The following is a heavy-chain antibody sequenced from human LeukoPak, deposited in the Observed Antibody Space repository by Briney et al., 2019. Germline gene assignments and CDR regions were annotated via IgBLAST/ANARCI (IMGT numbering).Heavy chain of an antibody. J-gene: IGHJ4*02. CDR3: AREPPIYGSGSYYSSDR. D-gene: IGHD3-10*01. Sequence: GGSLRLSCAASGFTFSSYSMNWVRQAPGKGLEWVSSISSSSSYIYYADSVKGRFTISRDNAKNSLYLQMNSLRAEDTAVYYCAREPPIYGSGSYYSSDRGGQGTLVTVSS. V-gene: IGHV3-21*01. CDR2: ISSSSSYI. CDR1: GFTFSSYS.